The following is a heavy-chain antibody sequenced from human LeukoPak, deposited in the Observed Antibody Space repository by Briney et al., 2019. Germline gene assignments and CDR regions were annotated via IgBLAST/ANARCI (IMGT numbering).Heavy chain of an antibody. D-gene: IGHD1-26*01. CDR3: ARDRGEWEFDY. CDR1: GFTFSSYG. V-gene: IGHV3-30*02. CDR2: IRYDGSNK. J-gene: IGHJ4*02. Sequence: GGSLRLTCAASGFTFSSYGMHWVRQAPGKGLEWVAFIRYDGSNKYYAASVKGRFTISRDNSKNTLYLQMNSLRAEDTAVYYCARDRGEWEFDYWGQGTLVTVTS.